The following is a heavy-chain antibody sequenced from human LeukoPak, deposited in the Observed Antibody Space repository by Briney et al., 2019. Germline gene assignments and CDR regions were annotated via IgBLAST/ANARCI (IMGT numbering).Heavy chain of an antibody. J-gene: IGHJ4*02. D-gene: IGHD3-10*01. Sequence: PGGSLRLSCAASGFTFSSYSMNWVRQAPGKGLEWVSSISSSSSYIYYADSVKGRFTISRDNAKNSLYLQMNSLRAEDTAVYYCARDPPAVRGVIGYWGQGTLVTVSS. V-gene: IGHV3-21*01. CDR3: ARDPPAVRGVIGY. CDR1: GFTFSSYS. CDR2: ISSSSSYI.